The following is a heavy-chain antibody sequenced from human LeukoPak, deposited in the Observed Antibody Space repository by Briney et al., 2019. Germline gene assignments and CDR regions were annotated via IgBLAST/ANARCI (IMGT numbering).Heavy chain of an antibody. V-gene: IGHV3-23*01. D-gene: IGHD3-22*01. J-gene: IGHJ4*02. Sequence: GGSLTLSCVASGFTFSSYAMGWVRPAPGRGLEWVSAISGSGGSTYYADSVKGRFTIYRDNSKNTVYLQMTILRAEDTAVYYCAKVPYYYDSRGVLRYWGQGTLVIVSA. CDR1: GFTFSSYA. CDR2: ISGSGGST. CDR3: AKVPYYYDSRGVLRY.